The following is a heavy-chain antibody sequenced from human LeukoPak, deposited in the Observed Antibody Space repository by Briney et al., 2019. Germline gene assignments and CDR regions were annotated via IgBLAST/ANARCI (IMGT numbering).Heavy chain of an antibody. CDR1: GFSLDTNGVG. CDR3: AHQGYLRYFDWLSHDDAFDI. Sequence: SGPTLVKPTETLTLTCTFSGFSLDTNGVGVGWVRQPPGKTLEWLSLIYWDDDKVYRPSLMRRLTITKDTSKNQVVLKMTNMDPVDTATYYCAHQGYLRYFDWLSHDDAFDIWGQGTMVTVSS. V-gene: IGHV2-5*02. D-gene: IGHD3-9*01. CDR2: IYWDDDK. J-gene: IGHJ3*02.